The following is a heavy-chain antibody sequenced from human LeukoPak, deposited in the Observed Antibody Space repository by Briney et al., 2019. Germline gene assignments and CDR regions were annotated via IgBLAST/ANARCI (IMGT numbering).Heavy chain of an antibody. CDR3: AKEGDI. CDR2: ISWNSGSI. Sequence: GGSLRLSCAASGFTFDDYAMHWVRQAPGKGLEWVSGISWNSGSIVYADSVKGRFTISRDNAKNSLYLQMNSLRAEDTALYYCAKEGDIWGQGTMVTVSS. CDR1: GFTFDDYA. V-gene: IGHV3-9*01. J-gene: IGHJ3*02.